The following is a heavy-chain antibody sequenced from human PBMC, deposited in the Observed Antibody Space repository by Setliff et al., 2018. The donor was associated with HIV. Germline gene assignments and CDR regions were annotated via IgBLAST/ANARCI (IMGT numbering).Heavy chain of an antibody. CDR3: AREGLLGI. V-gene: IGHV1-18*01. Sequence: GASVKVSCKASGYTFSSYGFSWVRQAPGQGLEWMGWISGNNGNRHYAQRLQGRVTMTTDTSTSTAYMELRSLRSDDTAVYYCAREGLLGIWGQGTMVTVSS. CDR2: ISGNNGNR. J-gene: IGHJ3*02. D-gene: IGHD3-16*01. CDR1: GYTFSSYG.